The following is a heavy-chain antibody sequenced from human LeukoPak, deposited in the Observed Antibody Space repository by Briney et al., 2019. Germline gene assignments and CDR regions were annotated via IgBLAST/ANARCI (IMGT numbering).Heavy chain of an antibody. V-gene: IGHV3-23*01. CDR3: AKLSGAVAGTLDY. CDR2: ISGRGGST. J-gene: IGHJ4*02. Sequence: GGSLRLSCAASGFTFSSSAMSWVRQAPGKGLEWVSAISGRGGSTSYADSVKGRFTISRDNSENTLYLQMNSLRAEDTAIYYCAKLSGAVAGTLDYWGQGTLVTVSS. CDR1: GFTFSSSA. D-gene: IGHD6-19*01.